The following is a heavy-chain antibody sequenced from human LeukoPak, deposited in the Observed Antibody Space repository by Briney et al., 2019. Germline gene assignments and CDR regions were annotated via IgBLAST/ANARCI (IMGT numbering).Heavy chain of an antibody. CDR3: ARHPEYSSSSGVDY. CDR2: IYYSGTT. J-gene: IGHJ4*02. CDR1: GGSISSSSYY. V-gene: IGHV4-39*01. D-gene: IGHD6-6*01. Sequence: SETLSLTCTVSGGSISSSSYYWGWIRQPPGKGLEWIGSIYYSGTTYYNPSLKSRVIMSVDTSKNQFSLKLSSVTAADTAVYYCARHPEYSSSSGVDYWGQGTLVTVSS.